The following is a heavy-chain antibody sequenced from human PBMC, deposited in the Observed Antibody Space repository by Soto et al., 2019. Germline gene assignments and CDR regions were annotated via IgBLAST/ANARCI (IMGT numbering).Heavy chain of an antibody. CDR3: ARHGITGSYYDAFDI. Sequence: PSETLSLTCTLSGPSTTRSPCHWDRLRQPPGKGLEWIASIKYSGTTFYNPSLKSRVTLSVDTSKNQFALKLSSVTAAETAVYYCARHGITGSYYDAFDIWGQGTMVT. V-gene: IGHV4-39*01. J-gene: IGHJ3*02. D-gene: IGHD1-26*01. CDR1: GPSTTRSPCH. CDR2: IKYSGTT.